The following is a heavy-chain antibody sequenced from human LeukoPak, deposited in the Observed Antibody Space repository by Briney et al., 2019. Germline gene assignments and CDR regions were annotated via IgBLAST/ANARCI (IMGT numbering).Heavy chain of an antibody. CDR1: GFTFSSYA. Sequence: PGGSLRLSCAASGFTFSSYAMSWVRQAPGKGLEWVSVISGSGGSTYYADSVKGRFTISRDNSKNTLYLQMNSLRAEDTAVYYCANVRDGYITSLGYWGQGTLVTVSS. CDR3: ANVRDGYITSLGY. CDR2: ISGSGGST. J-gene: IGHJ4*02. D-gene: IGHD5-24*01. V-gene: IGHV3-23*01.